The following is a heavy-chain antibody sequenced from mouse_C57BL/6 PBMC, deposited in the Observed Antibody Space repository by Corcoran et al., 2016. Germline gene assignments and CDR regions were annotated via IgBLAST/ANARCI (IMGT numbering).Heavy chain of an antibody. CDR3: ARAGFDY. V-gene: IGHV9-4*01. Sequence: QIQWVQSGPELKKPGETFKISCKASGDTFSTAGMQWVQKMPGKGCKWSGGINTHSGEPKYAEDFKGRFAFSLETSASTAYLQISNLKNEDTATYFCARAGFDYWGQGTTLTVSS. J-gene: IGHJ2*01. CDR2: INTHSGEP. CDR1: GDTFSTAG.